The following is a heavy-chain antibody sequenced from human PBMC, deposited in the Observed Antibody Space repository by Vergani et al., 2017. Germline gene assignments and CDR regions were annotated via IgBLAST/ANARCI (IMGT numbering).Heavy chain of an antibody. CDR1: GFTLSNYD. D-gene: IGHD3-16*01. Sequence: QVQLVESGGGVVQRGGSLRLPCATSGFTLSNYDMQWIRQGPSKGLEFVAFIQFDGSNQYYADSVKARFTLSRDFSKNTLYLQMNSLRTDDTATYYCAKHFRGWGIDYWGQGTQVIVSS. V-gene: IGHV3-30*02. CDR3: AKHFRGWGIDY. J-gene: IGHJ4*02. CDR2: IQFDGSNQ.